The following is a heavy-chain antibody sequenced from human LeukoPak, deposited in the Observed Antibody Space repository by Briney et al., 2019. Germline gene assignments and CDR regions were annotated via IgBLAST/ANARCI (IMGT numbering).Heavy chain of an antibody. J-gene: IGHJ6*03. CDR2: IYTSGST. Sequence: SETLSLTCTVSGCSISSYYWSWIRQPAGKGLEWIERIYTSGSTNYNPSLKSRVTMSVDTSKNQFSLKLSSATAADTAVYYCARGTTTVTRYYYYYYMDVWGKGTTVTVSS. D-gene: IGHD4-17*01. CDR3: ARGTTTVTRYYYYYYMDV. CDR1: GCSISSYY. V-gene: IGHV4-4*07.